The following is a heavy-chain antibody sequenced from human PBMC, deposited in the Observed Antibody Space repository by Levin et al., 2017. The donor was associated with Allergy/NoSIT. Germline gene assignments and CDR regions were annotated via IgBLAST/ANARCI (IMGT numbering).Heavy chain of an antibody. J-gene: IGHJ3*01. V-gene: IGHV3-33*01. Sequence: GESLKISCAASGFTFRSNGMHWVRQAPGQGLEWVAVIGNDGTYKDYGDSVKGRFTISRDVSEDTLYLQMNSLRAEDTAMYYCTTAGQHKAVGIHWGQGTMVTVSS. CDR1: GFTFRSNG. CDR3: TTAGQHKAVGIH. CDR2: IGNDGTYK. D-gene: IGHD6-19*01.